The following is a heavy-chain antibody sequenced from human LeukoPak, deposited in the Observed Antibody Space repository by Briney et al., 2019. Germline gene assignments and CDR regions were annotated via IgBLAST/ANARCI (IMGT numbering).Heavy chain of an antibody. V-gene: IGHV1-2*06. Sequence: GSVKVSCKASGYTFTGYYMHWVRQAPGQGLEWMGRINPNSGGTNYAQKFQGRVTMTRDTSISTAYMELSRLRSDDTAVYYCASGGYCSGGSCYSDDYWGQGTLVTVSS. CDR2: INPNSGGT. CDR1: GYTFTGYY. J-gene: IGHJ4*02. D-gene: IGHD2-15*01. CDR3: ASGGYCSGGSCYSDDY.